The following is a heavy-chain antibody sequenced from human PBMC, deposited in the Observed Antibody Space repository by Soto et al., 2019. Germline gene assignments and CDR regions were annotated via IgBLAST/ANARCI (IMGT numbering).Heavy chain of an antibody. J-gene: IGHJ4*02. Sequence: PGGSLRLSCAASGFTFSSYAMTWVRQAPGKGLEWVSAISGSGGSIYYADSVKGRFTISRDNSKNTVSLQMNSLRAEDTAVYYCAKDLTIFGVVSFFDSWGQGTLVTVSS. CDR1: GFTFSSYA. CDR3: AKDLTIFGVVSFFDS. CDR2: ISGSGGSI. D-gene: IGHD3-3*01. V-gene: IGHV3-23*01.